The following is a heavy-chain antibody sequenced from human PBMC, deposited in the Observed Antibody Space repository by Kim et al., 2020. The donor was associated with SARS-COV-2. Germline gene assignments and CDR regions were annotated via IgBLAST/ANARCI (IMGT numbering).Heavy chain of an antibody. Sequence: ASVKVSCKASGYTFTGYYMYWVRQAPGQGLEWLGWINPNSGGTNYAQKFQGRVTMTRDTSISTAYMELSRLRSDDTAVYYCARVFCSSTSCYIRSLDFDYWGQGTLVTVSS. CDR3: ARVFCSSTSCYIRSLDFDY. CDR2: INPNSGGT. V-gene: IGHV1-2*02. J-gene: IGHJ4*02. D-gene: IGHD2-2*02. CDR1: GYTFTGYY.